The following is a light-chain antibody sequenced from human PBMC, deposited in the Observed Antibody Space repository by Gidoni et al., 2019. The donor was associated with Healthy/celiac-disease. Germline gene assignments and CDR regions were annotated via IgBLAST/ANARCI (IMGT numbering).Light chain of an antibody. CDR1: RSVSSN. J-gene: IGKJ2*01. V-gene: IGKV3-15*01. CDR2: GAS. Sequence: EIVMTQSTDTLSVSPGERATLSCRASRSVSSNLAWYQQKPGQAPRLLIYGASTRATGIPARFSGSGSGTEFTLTISSLQSEDFAVYYCQQYNNWPLEMYTFGQGTKLEIK. CDR3: QQYNNWPLEMYT.